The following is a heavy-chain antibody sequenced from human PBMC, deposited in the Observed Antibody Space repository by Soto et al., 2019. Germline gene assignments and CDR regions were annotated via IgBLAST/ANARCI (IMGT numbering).Heavy chain of an antibody. D-gene: IGHD2-15*01. J-gene: IGHJ3*01. Sequence: SETLSLTCAVSGFFVSSGNYWGWIRKPPGKGLEWIGSIFHGGNTYYNPSLKSRVTISVDMSKNQFSLKLNSVTAADTAVYYCARARWYDAFDVWGQGTVVTVSS. CDR1: GFFVSSGNY. CDR3: ARARWYDAFDV. CDR2: IFHGGNT. V-gene: IGHV4-38-2*01.